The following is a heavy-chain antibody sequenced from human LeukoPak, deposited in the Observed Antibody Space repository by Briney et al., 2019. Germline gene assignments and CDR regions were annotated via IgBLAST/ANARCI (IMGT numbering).Heavy chain of an antibody. J-gene: IGHJ6*03. D-gene: IGHD1-26*01. CDR1: GFTFSNCA. V-gene: IGHV3-30*04. Sequence: GGSLRLSCAASGFTFSNCAMHWVRQAPGKGLEWVAVISYDGSNKYYTDSVKGRFTISGDSSKNTLYLQMDSLGPEDTAVYYCARDPYSGNYGNDYYYYMDVWGKGTTVTISS. CDR3: ARDPYSGNYGNDYYYYMDV. CDR2: ISYDGSNK.